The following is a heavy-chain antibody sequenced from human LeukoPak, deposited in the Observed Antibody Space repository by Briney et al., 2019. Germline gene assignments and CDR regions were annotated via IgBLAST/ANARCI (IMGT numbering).Heavy chain of an antibody. Sequence: PGGSLRLSWAASGFSFSKYWMHWVRQTPGEGLVWVARIKEDGTYTSYADSVKGRCTISRDNARNTVFLQMNSLRAEDTAVYYCARDFDMGITPGDDFDFWGQGTLVTVSS. D-gene: IGHD3-9*01. J-gene: IGHJ4*02. CDR3: ARDFDMGITPGDDFDF. V-gene: IGHV3-74*01. CDR2: IKEDGTYT. CDR1: GFSFSKYW.